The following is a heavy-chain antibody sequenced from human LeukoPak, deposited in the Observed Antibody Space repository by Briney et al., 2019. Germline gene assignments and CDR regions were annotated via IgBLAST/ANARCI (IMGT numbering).Heavy chain of an antibody. CDR3: ARDRRQWSYYFDY. CDR1: GFTFSSYA. CDR2: ISYDGSNK. D-gene: IGHD6-19*01. V-gene: IGHV3-30*14. Sequence: PGGSLRLSCAASGFTFSSYAMHWVRQAPGKGLEWVAVISYDGSNKYYADSVKGRFTISRDNSKNTLYLQMNSLRAEDTAVYYCARDRRQWSYYFDYWGQGTLVTVSS. J-gene: IGHJ4*02.